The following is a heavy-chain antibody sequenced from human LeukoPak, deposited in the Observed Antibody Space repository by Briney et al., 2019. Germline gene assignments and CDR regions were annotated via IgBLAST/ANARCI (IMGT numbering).Heavy chain of an antibody. CDR2: IYYSGST. V-gene: IGHV4-59*08. D-gene: IGHD1-20*01. J-gene: IGHJ3*02. Sequence: SETLSLTCTVSGGSISSYYWNWIRQPPGKGLEWIGYIYYSGSTNYNPSLKSRVTISVDTSKNQFSLKLSSVTAADTAVYYCARRGGNWNDVGAFDIWGQGTMVTVSS. CDR3: ARRGGNWNDVGAFDI. CDR1: GGSISSYY.